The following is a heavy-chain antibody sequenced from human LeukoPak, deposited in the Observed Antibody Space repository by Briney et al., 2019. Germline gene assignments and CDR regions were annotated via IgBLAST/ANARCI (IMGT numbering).Heavy chain of an antibody. CDR3: ATTRWGYSSSWYTFDY. CDR2: IYYSGST. Sequence: SETLSLTCTVSGGSISSYYWSWIRQPPGKGLEWIGYIYYSGSTNYNPSLKSRVTISVDTSKNQFSLKLSSVTAADTAVYYRATTRWGYSSSWYTFDYWGQGALVTVSS. V-gene: IGHV4-59*08. CDR1: GGSISSYY. D-gene: IGHD6-13*01. J-gene: IGHJ4*02.